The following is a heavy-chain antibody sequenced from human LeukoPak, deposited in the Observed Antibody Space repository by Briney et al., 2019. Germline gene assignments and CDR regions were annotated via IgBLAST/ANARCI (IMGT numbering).Heavy chain of an antibody. D-gene: IGHD2-21*02. CDR2: INPKSGDT. CDR3: ARDQGAVVVVTARFDS. J-gene: IGHJ4*02. Sequence: GASVKVSCKASGYSFNVYYMHWLRQVPGQGLEWMGWINPKSGDTKYAQKFQGRVTMTRDTSLSTAYMDLSRLRSDDTAVYYCARDQGAVVVVTARFDSWGQGTLVTVSP. CDR1: GYSFNVYY. V-gene: IGHV1-2*02.